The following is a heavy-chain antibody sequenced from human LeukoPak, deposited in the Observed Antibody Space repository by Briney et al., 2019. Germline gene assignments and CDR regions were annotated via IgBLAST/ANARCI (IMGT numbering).Heavy chain of an antibody. CDR2: IYYSGST. CDR1: GGSASSGSYY. J-gene: IGHJ5*02. CDR3: ARDGILRGVDP. D-gene: IGHD3-10*01. V-gene: IGHV4-61*01. Sequence: PSETLSLTCTVSGGSASSGSYYWSWIRQPPGKGLEWIGSIYYSGSTFYNPSLKSRVTISVDTSKNQFSLKLSSVTAADTAVYYCARDGILRGVDPWGQGTLVTVSS.